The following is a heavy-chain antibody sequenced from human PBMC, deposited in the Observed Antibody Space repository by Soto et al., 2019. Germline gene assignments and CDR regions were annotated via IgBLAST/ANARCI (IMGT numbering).Heavy chain of an antibody. D-gene: IGHD6-6*01. V-gene: IGHV1-69*13. CDR1: GGTFSSYA. CDR2: IIPIFGTA. CDR3: ANATSNYLYSYGMDV. J-gene: IGHJ6*02. Sequence: GASVKVSCKASGGTFSSYAISWVRQAPGQGLEWMGGIIPIFGTANYAQKFQGRVTITADESTSTAYMELSSLRSEDTAVYYCANATSNYLYSYGMDVWGQGTTVTVSS.